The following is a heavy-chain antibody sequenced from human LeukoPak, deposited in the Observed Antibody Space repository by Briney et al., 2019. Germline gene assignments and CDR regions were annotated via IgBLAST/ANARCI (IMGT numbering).Heavy chain of an antibody. V-gene: IGHV4-30-2*01. D-gene: IGHD1-14*01. CDR3: ASSELGRGAFDI. CDR1: GGSISSGGYS. J-gene: IGHJ3*02. Sequence: SETLSLTCAVSGGSISSGGYSWSWIRQPPGKGLEWIGYIYHSGSTYYNPSLKSRVTISVDTSKNQFSLKLSSVTAADTAVYYCASSELGRGAFDIWGQGTMVTVSS. CDR2: IYHSGST.